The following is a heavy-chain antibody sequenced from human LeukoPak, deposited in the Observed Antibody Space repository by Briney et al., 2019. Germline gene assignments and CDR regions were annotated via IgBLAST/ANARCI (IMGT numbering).Heavy chain of an antibody. D-gene: IGHD3-9*01. J-gene: IGHJ4*02. CDR1: GGSISSYY. CDR3: ARRLVIGASFDY. CDR2: IYTSGST. Sequence: SETLSLTCTVSGGSISSYYWSWIRQPAGKGLEWIGRIYTSGSTNYNPSLKTRVTMAVDTSKNQFSLKLTSVTAADTAVYYCARRLVIGASFDYWGQGAMVTVSS. V-gene: IGHV4-4*07.